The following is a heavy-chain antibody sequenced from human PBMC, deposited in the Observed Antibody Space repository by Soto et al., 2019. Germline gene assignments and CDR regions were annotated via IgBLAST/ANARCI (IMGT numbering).Heavy chain of an antibody. CDR2: ISGHNGNT. J-gene: IGHJ4*02. CDR1: GYTFTNHG. V-gene: IGHV1-18*01. Sequence: QVQLVQSGAEVKKPGASVKVSCKASGYTFTNHGISWVRQAPGQGLEWLGWISGHNGNTKYAQRLQGRVTMTTDTSTSTAYMELRSLKSDDTAVYYCARDLYPLAYYFDYWGQGTLLTVSS. CDR3: ARDLYPLAYYFDY.